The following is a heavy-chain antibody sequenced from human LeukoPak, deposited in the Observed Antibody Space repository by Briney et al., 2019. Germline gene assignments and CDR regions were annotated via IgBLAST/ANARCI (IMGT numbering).Heavy chain of an antibody. CDR2: IIPIFGTA. Sequence: SVKVSCKASGGTFSSYAISWVRQAPGQGLEWMGGIIPIFGTANYAQKFQGRVTITADESTSTAYMELSSLRSEDTAVYYCASDPRGVFWSGPGPYYYYMDVWGKGTTVTVSS. D-gene: IGHD3-3*01. CDR1: GGTFSSYA. CDR3: ASDPRGVFWSGPGPYYYYMDV. J-gene: IGHJ6*03. V-gene: IGHV1-69*01.